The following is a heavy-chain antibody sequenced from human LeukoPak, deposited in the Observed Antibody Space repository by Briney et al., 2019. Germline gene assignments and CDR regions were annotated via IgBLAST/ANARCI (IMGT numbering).Heavy chain of an antibody. J-gene: IGHJ4*02. Sequence: GGSLRLSCAASGFTFSSYWMSWVRQAPGKGLEGVANIKQDGSEKYYVDSVKGRFTISRDNAKNSLYLQMNRLRAEDTAVYYCARLKLLWSNYFDYWGQGTLVTVSS. CDR3: ARLKLLWSNYFDY. CDR2: IKQDGSEK. D-gene: IGHD2-2*01. V-gene: IGHV3-7*01. CDR1: GFTFSSYW.